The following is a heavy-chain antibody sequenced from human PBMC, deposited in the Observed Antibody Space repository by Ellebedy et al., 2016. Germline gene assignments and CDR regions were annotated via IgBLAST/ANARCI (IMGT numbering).Heavy chain of an antibody. CDR2: ISAYNGNT. D-gene: IGHD3-22*01. CDR3: ARGRKSRITMIVVVISKPYGMDV. V-gene: IGHV1-18*01. CDR1: GYTFTSYG. Sequence: ASVKVSCXASGYTFTSYGISWVRQAPGQGLEWMGWISAYNGNTSYAQKLQGRVTMTRNTSISTAYMELSSLRSEDTAVYYCARGRKSRITMIVVVISKPYGMDVWGQGTTVTVSS. J-gene: IGHJ6*02.